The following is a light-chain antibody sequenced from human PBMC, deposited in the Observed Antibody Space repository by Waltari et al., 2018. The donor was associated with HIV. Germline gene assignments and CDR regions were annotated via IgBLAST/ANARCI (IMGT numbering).Light chain of an antibody. CDR1: SSNIGVNY. Sequence: QSVLTQPPSLSAAPGQKVSITCSGSSSNIGVNYVSWYQQFPRTAPKLLIYDNNERPSGIPDRFSGSKSGTSATLDITGLRTGDEADYYCVSWDSSLRGVLFGGGTELTVL. CDR3: VSWDSSLRGVL. J-gene: IGLJ2*01. V-gene: IGLV1-51*01. CDR2: DNN.